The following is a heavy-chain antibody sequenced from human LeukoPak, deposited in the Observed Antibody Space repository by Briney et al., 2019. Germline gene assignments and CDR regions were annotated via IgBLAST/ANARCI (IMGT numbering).Heavy chain of an antibody. V-gene: IGHV3-9*01. CDR3: TKDGGRGLAARYYMGHFDY. Sequence: GRSLRLSCAASGFTFDDYAMHWVRHAPGKGLEWVSGISWNSGSIGYADSVKGRFTISRDNAKNSLYLQMNSLRAEDTALYYCTKDGGRGLAARYYMGHFDYWGQGTLVTVSS. D-gene: IGHD6-6*01. J-gene: IGHJ4*02. CDR2: ISWNSGSI. CDR1: GFTFDDYA.